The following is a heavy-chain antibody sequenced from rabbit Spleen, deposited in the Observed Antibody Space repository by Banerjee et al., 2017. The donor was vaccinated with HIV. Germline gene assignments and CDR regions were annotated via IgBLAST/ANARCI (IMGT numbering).Heavy chain of an antibody. V-gene: IGHV1S7*01. D-gene: IGHD1-1*01. CDR1: RFDFSTYS. J-gene: IGHJ4*01. Sequence: QELVESGGGLVQPGGSLKLSCKASRFDFSTYSMSWVRQAPGKGLEWIGYIVPIFGVTYYANWVNGRFTISSHNAQNTLYLQLNSLTAADTATYFCASYDVSSVYAYTLWGPGTLVPVS. CDR3: ASYDVSSVYAYTL. CDR2: IVPIFGVT.